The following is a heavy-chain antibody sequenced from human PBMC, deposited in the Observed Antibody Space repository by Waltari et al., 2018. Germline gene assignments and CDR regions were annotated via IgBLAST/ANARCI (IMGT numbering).Heavy chain of an antibody. J-gene: IGHJ4*02. CDR1: GGSISSSSYY. D-gene: IGHD3-9*01. CDR3: ARVGILTGYYLFDY. Sequence: QLQLQESGPGLVKPSETLSLTCTVSGGSISSSSYYWGWIRQPPGKGLEWIGSIYYSGSTYYNPSLKSRVTISVDTSKNQFSLKLSSVTAADTAVYYCARVGILTGYYLFDYWGQGTLVTVSS. V-gene: IGHV4-39*07. CDR2: IYYSGST.